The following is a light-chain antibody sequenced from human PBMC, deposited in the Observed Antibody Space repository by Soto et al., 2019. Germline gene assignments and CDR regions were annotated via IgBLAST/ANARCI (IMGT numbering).Light chain of an antibody. CDR1: QDISNY. V-gene: IGKV1-33*01. CDR2: DAS. J-gene: IGKJ5*01. CDR3: QQYDNLIT. Sequence: DIQMTQSPSSLSASVGDRVTITCQASQDISNYLNWYQQKPWKAPKLLIYDASNLETGVPSRFSGSVSGTDFTFTISSLQPEDIATYYCQQYDNLITFGQGTRLEIK.